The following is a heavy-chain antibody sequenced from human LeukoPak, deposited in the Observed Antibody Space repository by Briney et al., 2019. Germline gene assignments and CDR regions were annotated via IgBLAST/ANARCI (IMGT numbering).Heavy chain of an antibody. V-gene: IGHV3-23*01. J-gene: IGHJ4*02. Sequence: PGGSLRLSCAVSGFTFSNYAVSWVRQAPGKGLEWVSGISGPGGSTYYADSVKGRFTISRDNSKNTLYLQMNSLRAEDTAVYYCAKDRTTVARIFDYWGQGTLVTVSS. CDR1: GFTFSNYA. D-gene: IGHD2-15*01. CDR3: AKDRTTVARIFDY. CDR2: ISGPGGST.